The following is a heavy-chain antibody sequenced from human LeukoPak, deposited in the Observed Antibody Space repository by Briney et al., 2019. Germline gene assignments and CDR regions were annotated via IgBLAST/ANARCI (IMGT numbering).Heavy chain of an antibody. Sequence: ASVKVSRKPSGYTFTRYYMHWVRQAPGQGLEWMGIIDPSGGSTSYAQNFQGGVTMTRDATTSTVYLELSSLRSEDTAVYYCARDFGEMPNYWGQGTLVTVSS. D-gene: IGHD5-24*01. CDR1: GYTFTRYY. CDR3: ARDFGEMPNY. CDR2: IDPSGGST. J-gene: IGHJ4*02. V-gene: IGHV1-46*01.